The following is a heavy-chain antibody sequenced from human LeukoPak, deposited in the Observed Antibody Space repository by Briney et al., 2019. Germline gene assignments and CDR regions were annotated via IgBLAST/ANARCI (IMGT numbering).Heavy chain of an antibody. V-gene: IGHV4-30-4*01. D-gene: IGHD6-13*01. CDR2: IYYSGST. J-gene: IGHJ4*02. CDR3: ARVGSSWPRPFDY. Sequence: SQTLSLTCTVSGGSISSGDSYWSWIRQPPGKGLEWIGYIYYSGSTYYNPSLKSRVTISVDTSKNQFSLKLSSVTAADTAVYYCARVGSSWPRPFDYWGQGTLVTVSS. CDR1: GGSISSGDSY.